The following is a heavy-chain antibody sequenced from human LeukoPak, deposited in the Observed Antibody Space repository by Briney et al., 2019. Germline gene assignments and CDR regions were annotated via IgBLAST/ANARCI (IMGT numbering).Heavy chain of an antibody. J-gene: IGHJ6*02. CDR3: AREKRYDILTGYSPPLYYYYYYGMDV. CDR1: GFTFSRYS. Sequence: GGSRRLSWAAAGFTFSRYSMNWVRQAPGKGREWVSSISSSSRYIYYADSGKGRCTISRDNSKNTLYLQMNSLRAEDTAVYYCAREKRYDILTGYSPPLYYYYYYGMDVWGQGTTVTVSS. CDR2: ISSSSRYI. D-gene: IGHD3-9*01. V-gene: IGHV3-21*04.